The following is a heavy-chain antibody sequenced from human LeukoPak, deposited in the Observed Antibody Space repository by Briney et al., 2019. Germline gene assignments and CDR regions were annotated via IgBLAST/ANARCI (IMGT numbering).Heavy chain of an antibody. CDR2: VDGSGTWT. CDR3: ARFTWGCRGVCT. J-gene: IGHJ5*02. D-gene: IGHD7-27*01. CDR1: GFRSRGDH. Sequence: GGSLRLSCEVSGFRSRGDHIHWMRLPPGKGLEWVSGVDGSGTWTAYGDYVRGRFTISRDTSKDTIYLQMNSLRAEDAAVYYCARFTWGCRGVCTWGRGTLVTVSS. V-gene: IGHV3-23*01.